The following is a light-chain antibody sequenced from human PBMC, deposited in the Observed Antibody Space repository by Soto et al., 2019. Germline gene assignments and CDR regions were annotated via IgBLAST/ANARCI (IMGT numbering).Light chain of an antibody. J-gene: IGKJ1*01. CDR2: VAS. Sequence: IQMTQSPSSLSASVGDRVTITCRASRYIRTALSWYQHRPGQAPKVLICVASSLQSGVPSRFSGSGYGTDFTLTISSLQPDDVATYYCQHYNSYSEAFGQGTKVDIK. CDR3: QHYNSYSEA. CDR1: RYIRTA. V-gene: IGKV1-6*01.